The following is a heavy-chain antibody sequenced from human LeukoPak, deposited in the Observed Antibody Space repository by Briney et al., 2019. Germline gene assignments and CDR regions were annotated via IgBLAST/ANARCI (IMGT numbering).Heavy chain of an antibody. CDR3: ARIAKGLVQLELRPSDY. V-gene: IGHV3-23*01. J-gene: IGHJ4*02. D-gene: IGHD1-7*01. Sequence: GGSLSLSCAATGFIFSSYGMHWVRQAPGKGLEWVSGMSGSGGNTFYADSVKGRFTISRDNSKNTVYLQMNSLRAEDTAVYYCARIAKGLVQLELRPSDYWGQGTLVSVSS. CDR2: MSGSGGNT. CDR1: GFIFSSYG.